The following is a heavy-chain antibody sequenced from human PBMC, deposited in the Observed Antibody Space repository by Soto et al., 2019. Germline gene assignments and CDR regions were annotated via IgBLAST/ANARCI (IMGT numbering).Heavy chain of an antibody. CDR1: GYTFTNYG. CDR2: ISAYNGTT. V-gene: IGHV1-18*01. D-gene: IGHD1-1*01. J-gene: IGHJ4*02. CDR3: ARDGITTAGLFFDY. Sequence: QVQLVQSGAEVKKPGASVRVSCKTSGYTFTNYGINWVRQAPGQGLEWMGWISAYNGTTNYAQKFQGRVTMTTDTSTSIAYMELRSLRSDDTAVFYCARDGITTAGLFFDYWGQGTLVTVSS.